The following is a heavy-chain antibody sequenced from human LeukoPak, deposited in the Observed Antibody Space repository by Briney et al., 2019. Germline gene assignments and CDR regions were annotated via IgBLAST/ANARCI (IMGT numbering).Heavy chain of an antibody. D-gene: IGHD2-21*01. CDR2: ISWDGGST. Sequence: GGSLRLSCAASGFTFDDYTMHWVRQAPGKGLEWVSLISWDGGSTYYADSVKGRFTISRDNAKNSLYLQMNSLRAEDTAVYYCARVVGHIFDFWGQGTLVTVSS. J-gene: IGHJ4*02. V-gene: IGHV3-43*01. CDR3: ARVVGHIFDF. CDR1: GFTFDDYT.